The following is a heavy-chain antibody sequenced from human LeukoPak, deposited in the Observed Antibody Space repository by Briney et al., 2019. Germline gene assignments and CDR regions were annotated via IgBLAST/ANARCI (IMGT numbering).Heavy chain of an antibody. CDR3: AREVVPAAFDY. D-gene: IGHD2-2*01. V-gene: IGHV1-8*01. Sequence: ASVKVSCKASGYTFTSYDINWVRQATGQGLEWMGWMNPNSGNTGYAQKFQGRVTMTTDTSTSTAYMELRSLRSDDTAVYYCAREVVPAAFDYWGQGTLVTVSS. CDR1: GYTFTSYD. J-gene: IGHJ4*02. CDR2: MNPNSGNT.